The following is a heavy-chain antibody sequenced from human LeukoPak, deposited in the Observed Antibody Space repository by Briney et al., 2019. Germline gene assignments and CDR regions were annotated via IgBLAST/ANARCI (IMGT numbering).Heavy chain of an antibody. CDR3: ARDLGQYYDTSDNWFDP. Sequence: PGGSLRLSCAASGFTFRSYWMHWVRQAPGKGLVWVSRINSDGINTSYADSVKGRFTISRDNAKNTLNLQMNSLRAEDTAVYYCARDLGQYYDTSDNWFDPWGQGTLVTVSS. CDR1: GFTFRSYW. D-gene: IGHD3-22*01. CDR2: INSDGINT. V-gene: IGHV3-74*01. J-gene: IGHJ5*02.